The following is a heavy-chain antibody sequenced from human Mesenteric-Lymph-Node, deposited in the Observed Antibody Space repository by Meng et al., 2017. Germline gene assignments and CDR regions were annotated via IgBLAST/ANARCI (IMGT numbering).Heavy chain of an antibody. J-gene: IGHJ5*02. V-gene: IGHV4-30-4*01. D-gene: IGHD1-26*01. CDR1: GGSISSGDYY. CDR3: ARGQRSYSGSYPEWFDP. Sequence: QLQLQGSGPGLVKPSQTLSLTCTVSGGSISSGDYYWSWIRQPPGKGLEWIGCIYYSGSTYYNPSLKGRVTISVDTSKNQFSLNLSSVTAADTAVYYCARGQRSYSGSYPEWFDPWGQGTLVTVSS. CDR2: IYYSGST.